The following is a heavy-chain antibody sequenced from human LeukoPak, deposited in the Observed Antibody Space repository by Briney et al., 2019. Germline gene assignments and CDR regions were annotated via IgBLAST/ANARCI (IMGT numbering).Heavy chain of an antibody. Sequence: GGSLRLSCAASGFTFDDYGMSWVRQAPGKGLEWVSAISGSGGSTYYADSVKGRFTISRDNSKNTLYLQMNSLRAEDTAVYYCAKDMGYCSSATCYGLDYWGQGTLVTVSS. D-gene: IGHD2-2*01. CDR1: GFTFDDYG. CDR3: AKDMGYCSSATCYGLDY. V-gene: IGHV3-23*01. J-gene: IGHJ4*02. CDR2: ISGSGGST.